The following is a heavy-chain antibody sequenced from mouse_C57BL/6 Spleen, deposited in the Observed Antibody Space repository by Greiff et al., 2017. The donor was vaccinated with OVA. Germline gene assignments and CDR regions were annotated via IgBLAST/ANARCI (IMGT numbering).Heavy chain of an antibody. CDR2: ISSGSSTI. Sequence: EVKLVESGGGLVKPGGSLKLSCAASGFTFSDYGMHWVRQAPEKGLEWVAYISSGSSTIYYADTVKGRFTISRDNAKNTLFLQMTSLRSEDTAMYYCALLYDGYSFAYWGQGTLVTVSA. CDR1: GFTFSDYG. J-gene: IGHJ3*01. V-gene: IGHV5-17*01. D-gene: IGHD2-3*01. CDR3: ALLYDGYSFAY.